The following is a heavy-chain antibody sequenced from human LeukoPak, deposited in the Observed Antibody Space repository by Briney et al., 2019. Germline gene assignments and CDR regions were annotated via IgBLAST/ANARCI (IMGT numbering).Heavy chain of an antibody. V-gene: IGHV1-2*02. CDR3: ARARAGYSGYLDAFDI. CDR1: GYTFTGYY. J-gene: IGHJ3*02. CDR2: INPNGGGT. D-gene: IGHD5-12*01. Sequence: WASVTVSCTASGYTFTGYYMHWVRQAPGQGLEWMGWINPNGGGTNYAQKFQGRVTMTRDTSISTAYMELSRLRSDDTAVYYCARARAGYSGYLDAFDIWGQGTMVTVSS.